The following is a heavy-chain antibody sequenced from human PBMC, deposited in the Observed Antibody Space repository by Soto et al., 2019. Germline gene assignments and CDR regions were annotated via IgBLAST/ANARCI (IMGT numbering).Heavy chain of an antibody. CDR1: GFTFGDYA. Sequence: GGSLRLSCTASGFTFGDYAMSWFRQAPGKGLEWVGFIRSKAYGGTTEYAASVKGRFTISRDDSKSIAYLQMNSLKTEDTAVYYCTRAIVVVQSDRPSPWPAYFDPWGQGTLVTVSS. V-gene: IGHV3-49*03. CDR3: TRAIVVVQSDRPSPWPAYFDP. D-gene: IGHD2-2*01. J-gene: IGHJ5*02. CDR2: IRSKAYGGTT.